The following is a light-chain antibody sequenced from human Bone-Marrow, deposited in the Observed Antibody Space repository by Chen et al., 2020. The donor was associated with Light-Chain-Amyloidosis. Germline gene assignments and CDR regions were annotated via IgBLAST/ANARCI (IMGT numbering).Light chain of an antibody. CDR1: RNILSN. CDR3: QQYSTWPL. CDR2: AAT. V-gene: IGKV3-15*01. J-gene: IGKJ4*01. Sequence: EIVLTQSPGTLSVSPGERVTLSCRASRNILSNLAWYQHKPGQAPRLLIYAATARATGIPARFSGSGSDTEFTLTISSLQSEDFAVYYCQQYSTWPLFGGGTKVEIK.